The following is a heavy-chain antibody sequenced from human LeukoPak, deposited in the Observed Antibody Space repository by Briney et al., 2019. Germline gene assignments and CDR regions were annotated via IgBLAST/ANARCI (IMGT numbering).Heavy chain of an antibody. D-gene: IGHD3-22*01. CDR2: INTDGSST. Sequence: PGGSLRLSCAASGFTFSSYWMHWVRQAPGKGLVWVSRINTDGSSTNYADSVKGRFTISRDNAKSTLYLQMNSLRAEDTAVYYCARGPHYYDSSGSLVDYWGQGTLVTVSS. V-gene: IGHV3-74*01. CDR3: ARGPHYYDSSGSLVDY. CDR1: GFTFSSYW. J-gene: IGHJ4*02.